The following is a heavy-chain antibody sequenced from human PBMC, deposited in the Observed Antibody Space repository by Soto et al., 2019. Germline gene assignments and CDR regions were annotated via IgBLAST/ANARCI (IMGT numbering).Heavy chain of an antibody. CDR2: IWYDGSNK. J-gene: IGHJ6*02. V-gene: IGHV3-33*01. D-gene: IGHD1-26*01. CDR1: G. Sequence: GRLSDNQAPGKGLEWVAVIWYDGSNKYYADSVKGRFTISRDNSKNTLYLQMNSLRAEDTAVYYCARDHVGYGMDAGGQGTTVTVSS. CDR3: ARDHVGYGMDA.